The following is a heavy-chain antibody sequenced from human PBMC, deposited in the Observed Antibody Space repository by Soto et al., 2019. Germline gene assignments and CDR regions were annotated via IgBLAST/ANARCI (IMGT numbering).Heavy chain of an antibody. CDR3: ARDGIVVVNNYGMDV. Sequence: SETLSLTCTVSGGSISSGGYYWSWIRQHPGKGLEWIGYIYYSGSTYYNPSLKSRVTISVDTSKNQFSLKLSSVTAADTAVYYCARDGIVVVNNYGMDVWGQGTTVTVSS. D-gene: IGHD2-21*01. V-gene: IGHV4-31*03. CDR1: GGSISSGGYY. J-gene: IGHJ6*02. CDR2: IYYSGST.